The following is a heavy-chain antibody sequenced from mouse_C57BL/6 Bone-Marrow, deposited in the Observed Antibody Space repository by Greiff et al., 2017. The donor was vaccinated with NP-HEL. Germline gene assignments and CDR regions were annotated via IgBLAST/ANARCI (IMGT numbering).Heavy chain of an antibody. CDR3: TRLYDGYYLYYYAMDY. Sequence: QVQLQQPGAELVKPGASVKLSCKASGYTFTSYWMHWVKQRPGQGLEWIGMIHPNSGSTNYNEKFKSKATLTVDKSSSTAYMQLSSLTSEDSAVDYCTRLYDGYYLYYYAMDYWGQGTSVTVSS. CDR2: IHPNSGST. J-gene: IGHJ4*01. V-gene: IGHV1-64*01. CDR1: GYTFTSYW. D-gene: IGHD2-3*01.